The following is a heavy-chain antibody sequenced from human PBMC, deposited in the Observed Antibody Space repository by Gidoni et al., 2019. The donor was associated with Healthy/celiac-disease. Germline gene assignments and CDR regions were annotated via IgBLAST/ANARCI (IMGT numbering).Heavy chain of an antibody. V-gene: IGHV1-69*06. D-gene: IGHD6-19*01. CDR3: ARAVYSSGWTAGRRPYYYGMDV. CDR1: GGTFSSYA. CDR2: IIPIFGTA. J-gene: IGHJ6*02. Sequence: QVQLVQSGAEVTKPGSSVKVSCKASGGTFSSYAIRWVRQAPGQGLEWMGGIIPIFGTANDAQKFQGRVTITADKSTSTAYMELSSLRSEDTAVYYCARAVYSSGWTAGRRPYYYGMDVWGQGTTVTVSS.